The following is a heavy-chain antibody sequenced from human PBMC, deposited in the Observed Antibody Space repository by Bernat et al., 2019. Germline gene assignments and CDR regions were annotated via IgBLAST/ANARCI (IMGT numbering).Heavy chain of an antibody. J-gene: IGHJ4*02. D-gene: IGHD6-19*01. V-gene: IGHV3-23*01. CDR3: AKDRPYSSGWGGYYFDY. CDR1: GFTFSSYA. CDR2: ISGNGIST. Sequence: EVQLLESGGGLVQPGGSLRLSCATSGFTFSSYAMTWVRQAPGKGLEWVSGISGNGISTYYADSVKGRFTISRDNPMDTVYLQMNSLRAEDTAVYYCAKDRPYSSGWGGYYFDYWGQGTLVTVSS.